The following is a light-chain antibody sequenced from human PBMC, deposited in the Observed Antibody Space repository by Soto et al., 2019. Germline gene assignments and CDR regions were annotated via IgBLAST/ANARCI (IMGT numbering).Light chain of an antibody. J-gene: IGLJ1*01. Sequence: QSALTQPRSVSGSPGQSVTISCTGTSSDVGGYNYVSWYQQHPGKAPKLMIYDVSKRPSGVPDRFSGSKSGNTASLTISGLQAEDEADYYCCSYAGRGYDFGTGTKLTVL. CDR1: SSDVGGYNY. CDR2: DVS. CDR3: CSYAGRGYD. V-gene: IGLV2-11*01.